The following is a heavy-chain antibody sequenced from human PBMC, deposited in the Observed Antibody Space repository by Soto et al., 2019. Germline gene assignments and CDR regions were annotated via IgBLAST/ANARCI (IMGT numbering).Heavy chain of an antibody. CDR2: IIPIFGTA. Sequence: SVKVSCKASGGTFSSYAISWVRQAPGQGLEWMGGIIPIFGTANYAQKFQGRVTITADESTSTAYMELSSLRSEDTAVYYCARDPRGCQAGTSCHFRPHNWLDPWGQGTLVTVYS. CDR3: ARDPRGCQAGTSCHFRPHNWLDP. J-gene: IGHJ5*02. CDR1: GGTFSSYA. D-gene: IGHD2-2*01. V-gene: IGHV1-69*13.